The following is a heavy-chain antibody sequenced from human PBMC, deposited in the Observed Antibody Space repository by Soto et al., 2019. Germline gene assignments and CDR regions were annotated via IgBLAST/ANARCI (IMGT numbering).Heavy chain of an antibody. CDR2: IHHRGST. J-gene: IGHJ6*03. D-gene: IGHD1-26*01. CDR3: ARGGYYFYMDV. Sequence: QVQLQESGPGLVKPSETLSLTCAVSGGSISISNWWSWVRQTPGKVLEWIGQIHHRGSTNYSPSLTSRVTISVYKSKNHFSLKMNSVTAADTAVYYCARGGYYFYMDVWGKGTTVTVSS. V-gene: IGHV4-4*02. CDR1: GGSISISNW.